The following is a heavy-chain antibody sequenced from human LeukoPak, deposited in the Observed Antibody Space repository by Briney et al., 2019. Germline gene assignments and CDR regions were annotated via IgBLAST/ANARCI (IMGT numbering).Heavy chain of an antibody. CDR2: ISSSGSTI. V-gene: IGHV3-11*01. J-gene: IGHJ6*03. D-gene: IGHD2-15*01. Sequence: PGGSLRLSCAASGFTFSDYYMSWIRQAPGKGLEWVSYISSSGSTIYYADSVKGRFTISRDNAKNSLYLQMNSLRAEDTAVYYCARSSAATAYYYYYMDVWGKGTTVTVSS. CDR3: ARSSAATAYYYYYMDV. CDR1: GFTFSDYY.